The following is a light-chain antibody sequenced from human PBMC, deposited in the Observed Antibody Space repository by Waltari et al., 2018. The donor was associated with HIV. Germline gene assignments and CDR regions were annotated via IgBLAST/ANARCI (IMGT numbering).Light chain of an antibody. J-gene: IGLJ1*01. CDR2: YIP. V-gene: IGLV2-11*01. Sequence: QSALTQPRSVSGSPGHSVTISCTGTNSDGAGYSYVSWYQQPPAKAPNIWIFYIPKRPSGAPDRFSGSKSGNTASLTISGRQAEDEADYYCCSYAGSYKYILGSGTKVTVL. CDR3: CSYAGSYKYI. CDR1: NSDGAGYSY.